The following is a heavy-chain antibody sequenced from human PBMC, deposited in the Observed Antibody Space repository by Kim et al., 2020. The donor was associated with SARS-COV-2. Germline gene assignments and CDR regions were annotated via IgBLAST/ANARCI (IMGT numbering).Heavy chain of an antibody. D-gene: IGHD3-10*02. CDR2: ISAYNGNT. V-gene: IGHV1-18*04. CDR3: ARFVRGVIPYYYYGMDV. Sequence: ASVKVSCKASGYTFTSYGISWVRQAPGQGLEGMGWISAYNGNTDYAQRLQGRVTMTTDTSTSTAYMELRSPRSDDTAVYYCARFVRGVIPYYYYGMDVWGQGTTVTVSS. J-gene: IGHJ6*02. CDR1: GYTFTSYG.